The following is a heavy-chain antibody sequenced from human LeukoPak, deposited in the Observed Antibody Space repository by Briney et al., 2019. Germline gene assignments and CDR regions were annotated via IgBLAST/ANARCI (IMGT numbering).Heavy chain of an antibody. Sequence: GEPLRISCKGSGYSFTSYWISWVRRMPGKGLEWMGRIDPSDSYTNYSPSFQGHVTISADKSISTAYLQWSSLKASDTAMYYCARRGGYDFNDAFDIWGQGTMVTVSS. CDR2: IDPSDSYT. J-gene: IGHJ3*02. V-gene: IGHV5-10-1*01. CDR3: ARRGGYDFNDAFDI. CDR1: GYSFTSYW. D-gene: IGHD5-12*01.